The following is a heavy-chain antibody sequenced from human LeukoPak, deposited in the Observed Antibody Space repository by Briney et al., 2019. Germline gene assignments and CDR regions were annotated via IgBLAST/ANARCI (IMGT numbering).Heavy chain of an antibody. CDR3: GSFRSNWYQLPDY. CDR2: IYYSGST. J-gene: IGHJ4*02. CDR1: GGSISSSSYY. Sequence: PSETLSLTCTVSGGSISSSSYYWGWIRQPPGKGLEWIGSIYYSGSTYYNPSLKSRVTISVDTSKNQFSLKLSSVTAADTAVYYCGSFRSNWYQLPDYWGQGTLVTVSS. D-gene: IGHD2-2*01. V-gene: IGHV4-39*07.